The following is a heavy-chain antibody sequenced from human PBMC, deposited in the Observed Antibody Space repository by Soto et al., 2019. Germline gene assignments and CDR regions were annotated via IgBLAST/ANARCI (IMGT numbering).Heavy chain of an antibody. CDR1: GYTFTSYY. CDR2: INTNNGDT. V-gene: IGHV1-2*02. CDR3: AREGVAPYYYYGMDV. J-gene: IGHJ6*02. Sequence: ASVKVSWKASGYTFTSYYMHWVRQAPGQGLEWMGWINTNNGDTNYAQTFQGRVTMTTDTSTSTVHMEVRSLRSDDTAVYYCAREGVAPYYYYGMDVWGQGTPVTVS. D-gene: IGHD5-12*01.